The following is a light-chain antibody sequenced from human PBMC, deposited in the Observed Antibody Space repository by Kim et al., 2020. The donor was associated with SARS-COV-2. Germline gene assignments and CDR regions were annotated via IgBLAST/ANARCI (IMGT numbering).Light chain of an antibody. J-gene: IGKJ1*01. CDR1: QSVSSY. Sequence: LSPGERATLSCGASQSVSSYLAWYQQKPGQAPRLLIYDASNRATGIPARFSGSGSGTDFTLTISSLEPEDFAVYYCQQRSNWPPTFGQGTKVDIK. V-gene: IGKV3-11*01. CDR2: DAS. CDR3: QQRSNWPPT.